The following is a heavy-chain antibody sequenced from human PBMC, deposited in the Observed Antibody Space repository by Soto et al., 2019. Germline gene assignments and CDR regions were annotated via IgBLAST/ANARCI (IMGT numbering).Heavy chain of an antibody. Sequence: QVQLVQSGAEVKKPGSSVKVSCKASGGTFNNYGMGWVRQAPGQGLEWMGGIIPMIGRTNYAQKFQGRLTMTADASRSTAYMVVRSLRSDDTAVYYCASWDYDVLTGYSYDDWGQGTLVTVSS. CDR2: IIPMIGRT. CDR3: ASWDYDVLTGYSYDD. D-gene: IGHD3-9*01. CDR1: GGTFNNYG. J-gene: IGHJ4*02. V-gene: IGHV1-69*01.